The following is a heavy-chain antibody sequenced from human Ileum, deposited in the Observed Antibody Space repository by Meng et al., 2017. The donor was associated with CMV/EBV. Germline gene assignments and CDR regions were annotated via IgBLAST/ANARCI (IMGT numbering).Heavy chain of an antibody. J-gene: IGHJ4*02. Sequence: GGSLRLSCAASGFTVNTNYLTWFRQAPGKRLEWVSVIYEEGGTYHADSVKGRFTISRDNSKNTVYLQMNSLRTEDTAVYYCVPDFVRVPVSYWGQGTLVTVSS. CDR1: GFTVNTNY. CDR3: VPDFVRVPVSY. V-gene: IGHV3-66*02. D-gene: IGHD1-14*01. CDR2: IYEEGGT.